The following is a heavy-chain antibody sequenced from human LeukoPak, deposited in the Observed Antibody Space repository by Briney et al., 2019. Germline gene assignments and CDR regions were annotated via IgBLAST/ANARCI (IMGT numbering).Heavy chain of an antibody. Sequence: GGSLRLSCAASGFTFSSYAMGWVRQAPGKGLEWVSAISGSGGSTYYADSVKGRFTISRDNSKNTLSLQMNSLRAEDTAVYYCARARSYSDAFDIWGQGTMVTVSS. V-gene: IGHV3-23*01. D-gene: IGHD1-26*01. CDR3: ARARSYSDAFDI. J-gene: IGHJ3*02. CDR1: GFTFSSYA. CDR2: ISGSGGST.